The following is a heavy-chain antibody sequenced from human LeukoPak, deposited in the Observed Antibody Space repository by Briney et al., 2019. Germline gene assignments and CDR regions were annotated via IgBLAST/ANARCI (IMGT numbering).Heavy chain of an antibody. V-gene: IGHV4-34*01. CDR3: ARQLYVSGSYYAPMDV. D-gene: IGHD3-10*01. Sequence: SETLSLTCAVYGGSFSGYYWSWIRQPPGKGLEWIGEINHSGSTNYNPSLKSRLTISVDTSKNQFSLKMSSVTAADTAVYFCARQLYVSGSYYAPMDVWGKGTTVTISS. CDR1: GGSFSGYY. J-gene: IGHJ6*03. CDR2: INHSGST.